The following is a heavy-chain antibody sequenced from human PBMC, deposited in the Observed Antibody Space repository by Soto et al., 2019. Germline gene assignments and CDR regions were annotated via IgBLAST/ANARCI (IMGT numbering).Heavy chain of an antibody. D-gene: IGHD3-10*01. V-gene: IGHV1-69*01. CDR2: IIPLFRKT. CDR1: GDMFRNSA. J-gene: IGHJ6*02. CDR3: ARARLSNGDPNIYFFYGLDV. Sequence: QVQLVQSGAEVKRPGSSVKVSCKASGDMFRNSAFTWVRQAPGQGLAWMGVIIPLFRKTNVAQNFQRRVTLTEDESTSSLYMEASSLTSEDTAVYYCARARLSNGDPNIYFFYGLDVWGQGTTITVSS.